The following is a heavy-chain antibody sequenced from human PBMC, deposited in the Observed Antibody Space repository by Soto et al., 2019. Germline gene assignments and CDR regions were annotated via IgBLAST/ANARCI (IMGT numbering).Heavy chain of an antibody. CDR1: GFTFSTYA. J-gene: IGHJ4*02. D-gene: IGHD6-13*01. Sequence: EVQLLESGGGLVQPGGSLRLSCAASGFTFSTYAMSWVRQTPGKGLEWVSSISGNGGSTYYADSLKGRFTISRDTPKNTRYLKVNSLTAEDTALYYCAKDMESSSSFVYSFDYWGQGTLVTVSS. V-gene: IGHV3-23*01. CDR3: AKDMESSSSFVYSFDY. CDR2: ISGNGGST.